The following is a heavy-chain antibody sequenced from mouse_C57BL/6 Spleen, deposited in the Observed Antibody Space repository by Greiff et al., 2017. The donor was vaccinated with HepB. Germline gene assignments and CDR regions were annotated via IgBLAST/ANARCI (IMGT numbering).Heavy chain of an antibody. Sequence: DVQLVESGGGFVKPGGSLKLSCAASGFTFSSYAMSWVRQTPEKRLEWVATISDGGSYTYYPDNVKGRFTISRDNATNNPYLQMSHLKSEDTAMYYCARGGEIYYDYDGYYFDYWGQGTTLTVSS. CDR3: ARGGEIYYDYDGYYFDY. CDR1: GFTFSSYA. D-gene: IGHD2-4*01. J-gene: IGHJ2*01. V-gene: IGHV5-4*01. CDR2: ISDGGSYT.